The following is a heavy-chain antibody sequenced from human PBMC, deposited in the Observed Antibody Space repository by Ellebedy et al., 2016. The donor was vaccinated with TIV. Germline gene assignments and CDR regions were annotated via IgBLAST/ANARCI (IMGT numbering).Heavy chain of an antibody. CDR3: ARRGSYGDYAVEVNSWFDS. J-gene: IGHJ5*01. CDR2: IYQDGSEK. Sequence: GGSLRLSCAASGFSFRSYWMSWVRQAPGKGLEWVANIYQDGSEKYYVDSVEGRFTISRDNAKNELYLQMKSLRVEDTAVYYCARRGSYGDYAVEVNSWFDSWGQGTPVTVSP. V-gene: IGHV3-7*01. CDR1: GFSFRSYW. D-gene: IGHD4-17*01.